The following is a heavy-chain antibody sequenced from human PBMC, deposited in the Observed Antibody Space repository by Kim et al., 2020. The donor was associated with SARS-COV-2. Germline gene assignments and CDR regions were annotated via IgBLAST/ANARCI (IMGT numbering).Heavy chain of an antibody. CDR2: ISGSGGST. V-gene: IGHV3-23*01. CDR1: GFTFSSYA. CDR3: AKVRRGYSSYFDY. D-gene: IGHD5-18*01. Sequence: GGSLTLSCAASGFTFSSYAMSWVRQAPGKGLEWVSAISGSGGSTYYADSVKGRFTISRDNSKNTLYLQMNSLRAEDTAVYYCAKVRRGYSSYFDYWGQGTLVTVSS. J-gene: IGHJ4*02.